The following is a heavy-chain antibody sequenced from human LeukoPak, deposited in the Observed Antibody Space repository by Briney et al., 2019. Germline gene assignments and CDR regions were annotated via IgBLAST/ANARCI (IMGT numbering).Heavy chain of an antibody. CDR1: GYTFTSYT. V-gene: IGHV7-4-1*02. CDR3: ARVRTGTTRGAFDI. J-gene: IGHJ3*02. D-gene: IGHD1-7*01. CDR2: INTNTGNP. Sequence: ASVKVSCTASGYTFTSYTMSWVRRAPGQGLGWRGWINTNTGNPTYAQGFTGRFVFSLDTSVSTAYLQISSLKAEDTAVYYCARVRTGTTRGAFDIWGQGKMVTVSS.